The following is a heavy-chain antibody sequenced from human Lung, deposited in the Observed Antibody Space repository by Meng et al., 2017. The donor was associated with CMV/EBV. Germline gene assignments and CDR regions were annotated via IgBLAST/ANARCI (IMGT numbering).Heavy chain of an antibody. CDR1: GGSFSTYT. V-gene: IGHV1-69*10. CDR2: LIPVLNKA. D-gene: IGHD2/OR15-2a*01. Sequence: QVQLGQVGAEVKKPGSSVKVACKTSGGSFSTYTFSWVRQAPGQGLEWMGGLIPVLNKAKSAPRFQDRVTFTADETTTTAYMELSSLTFEDTAVYFCARGRGNQPLFDFWGQGTLVTVSS. J-gene: IGHJ4*02. CDR3: ARGRGNQPLFDF.